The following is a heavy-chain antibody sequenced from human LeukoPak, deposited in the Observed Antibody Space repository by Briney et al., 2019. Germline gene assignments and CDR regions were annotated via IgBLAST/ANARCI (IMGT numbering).Heavy chain of an antibody. J-gene: IGHJ4*02. Sequence: GASVKVSCKASGYTFTVYYIHWVRQAPGQGREWMGWIYPNSGGTKYAQKFQGSVTMTRDTSISTAYMELSSLASDDTAVYYCARNPGQPERLLDFWGQGTLVTISS. D-gene: IGHD1-1*01. V-gene: IGHV1-2*02. CDR3: ARNPGQPERLLDF. CDR1: GYTFTVYY. CDR2: IYPNSGGT.